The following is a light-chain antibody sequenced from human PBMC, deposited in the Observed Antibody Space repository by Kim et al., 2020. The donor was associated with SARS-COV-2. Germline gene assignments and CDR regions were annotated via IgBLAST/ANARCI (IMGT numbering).Light chain of an antibody. V-gene: IGKV2-28*01. CDR3: MQARQSPPWT. CDR1: QSLLHSNGYNY. J-gene: IGKJ1*01. CDR2: MAS. Sequence: DVVMTQSPLSLPVTPGEPASISCRSSQSLLHSNGYNYLDWYLQKPGQSPQLVIYMASNRASGVPDRFSGSGSGTDFTLNISRVEAEDVGVYYCMQARQSPPWTFGPGTKVDIK.